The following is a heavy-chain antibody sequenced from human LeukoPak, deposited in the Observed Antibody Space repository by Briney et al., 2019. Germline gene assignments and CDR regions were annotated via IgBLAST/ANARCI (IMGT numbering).Heavy chain of an antibody. D-gene: IGHD1-26*01. V-gene: IGHV4-61*02. CDR2: IYTSGST. CDR1: GGSISSGSYY. CDR3: ARGPYSGSYESGFDY. J-gene: IGHJ4*02. Sequence: SETLSLTCTVSGGSISSGSYYWSWIRQPAGKGLEWIGRIYTSGSTNYNPSLKSRVTISVDTSKNQFFLKLSSVTAADTAVYYCARGPYSGSYESGFDYWGQGTLVTVSS.